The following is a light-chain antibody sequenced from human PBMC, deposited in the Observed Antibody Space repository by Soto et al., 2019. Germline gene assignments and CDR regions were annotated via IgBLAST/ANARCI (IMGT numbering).Light chain of an antibody. V-gene: IGKV3-20*01. J-gene: IGKJ1*01. CDR3: QQYGSSPRT. Sequence: EIVLTQSPGTRSLSPGERATLSCRASQSVSSSYLAWYQQKPGQAPRLLIYGASSRATGIPVRFSGSGSGTVFSLTISRLEPEDFAVSYCQQYGSSPRTFDQGTKVEIK. CDR1: QSVSSSY. CDR2: GAS.